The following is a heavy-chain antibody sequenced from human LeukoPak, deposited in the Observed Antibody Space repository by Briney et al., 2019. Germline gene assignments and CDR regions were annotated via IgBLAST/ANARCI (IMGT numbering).Heavy chain of an antibody. Sequence: ASETLSLTCTVSSGSISSGSYYWSWIRVPAGKGLEWIGRIHTSGTTNYNSPLKSRVTLSLDTSKNQFSLKLSSLTAADTAVYYCARHDILTGRHFDVWGQGTLVTVSS. V-gene: IGHV4-61*02. D-gene: IGHD3-9*01. CDR1: SGSISSGSYY. CDR3: ARHDILTGRHFDV. CDR2: IHTSGTT. J-gene: IGHJ4*02.